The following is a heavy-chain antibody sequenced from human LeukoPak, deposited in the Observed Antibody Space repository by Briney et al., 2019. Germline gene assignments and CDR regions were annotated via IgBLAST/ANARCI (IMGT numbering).Heavy chain of an antibody. CDR3: AKSRVRGVYYFDY. CDR1: GFTFRTYG. CDR2: ISYDGSNE. J-gene: IGHJ4*02. V-gene: IGHV3-30*18. D-gene: IGHD3-10*02. Sequence: GRSLRLSCAASGFTFRTYGMNWVRQAPGQELKWVAIISYDGSNEDYADSVKGRFTISRDNSKNTLYLQMNSLRAEDSAVYYCAKSRVRGVYYFDYWGQGTLVTVSS.